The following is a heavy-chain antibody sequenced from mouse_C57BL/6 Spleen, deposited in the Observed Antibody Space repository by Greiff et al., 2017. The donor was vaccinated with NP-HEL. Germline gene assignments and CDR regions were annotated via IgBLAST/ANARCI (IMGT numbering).Heavy chain of an antibody. Sequence: VQLQQPGAELVKPGASVKMSCKASGYTFTSYWITWVKQRPGQGLEWIGDIYPGSGSTNYNEKFKSKATLTVDTSSSTAYMQLSSLTSEDAAVYYCARGDYGSSGWDYWGQGTSGTVSS. CDR1: GYTFTSYW. CDR2: IYPGSGST. D-gene: IGHD1-1*01. J-gene: IGHJ4*01. V-gene: IGHV1-55*01. CDR3: ARGDYGSSGWDY.